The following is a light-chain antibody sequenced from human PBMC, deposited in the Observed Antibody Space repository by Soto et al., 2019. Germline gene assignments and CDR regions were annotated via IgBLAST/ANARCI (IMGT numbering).Light chain of an antibody. Sequence: EIVLTQYPGTLSLSPGERATLSCRASQSVSSSYLAWYQQKPGQAPRLLTYGASSRATGIPDRFSGSGSGPDFTRTISRLEPDDFAVYYCQQYPGYPLGQGTELQIQ. J-gene: IGKJ2*01. V-gene: IGKV3-20*01. CDR1: QSVSSSY. CDR2: GAS. CDR3: QQYPGYP.